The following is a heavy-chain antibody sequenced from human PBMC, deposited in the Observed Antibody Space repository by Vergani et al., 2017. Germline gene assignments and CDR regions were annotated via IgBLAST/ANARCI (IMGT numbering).Heavy chain of an antibody. Sequence: QVQLQQWGAGLLKPSETLSLTCAVYGGSFSGYYWSWIRQPPGRGLEWSGEINHSGSTNYNPSLKSRVTISVDTSKNQFSLKLGSVTAADTAVYSCARARTKYSSSDYWGQGTLVTVSS. CDR1: GGSFSGYY. CDR3: ARARTKYSSSDY. CDR2: INHSGST. J-gene: IGHJ4*02. D-gene: IGHD6-6*01. V-gene: IGHV4-34*01.